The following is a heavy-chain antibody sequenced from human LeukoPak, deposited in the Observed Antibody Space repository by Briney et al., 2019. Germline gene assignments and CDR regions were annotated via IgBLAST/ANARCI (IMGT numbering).Heavy chain of an antibody. J-gene: IGHJ6*03. V-gene: IGHV3-30*02. CDR1: AAIFISNA. CDR2: IRYDGSSK. CDR3: ARDPTPMSVYYYYMDV. Sequence: GGSLRLSCTAPAAIFISNAMHWVRQAPGKGLERVALIRYDGSSKYYADSVRGRFTISRDNSKNTLYLQMNSLRAEDTAVYYCARDPTPMSVYYYYMDVWGKGTTVTVSS. D-gene: IGHD3-3*01.